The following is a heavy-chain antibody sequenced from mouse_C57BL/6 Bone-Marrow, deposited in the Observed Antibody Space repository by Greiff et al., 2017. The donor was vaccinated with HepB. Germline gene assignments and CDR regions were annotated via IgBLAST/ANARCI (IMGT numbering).Heavy chain of an antibody. CDR2: IDPETGGT. J-gene: IGHJ2*01. V-gene: IGHV1-15*01. D-gene: IGHD2-10*02. Sequence: VQLQQSGAELVRPGASVTLSCKASGYTFTDYEMHWVKQTPVHGLEWIGAIDPETGGTAYNQKFKGKAILTADKSSSTAYMELRSLTSEDSAVYYGTRRAPYGNFHYWGQGTTLTVSS. CDR3: TRRAPYGNFHY. CDR1: GYTFTDYE.